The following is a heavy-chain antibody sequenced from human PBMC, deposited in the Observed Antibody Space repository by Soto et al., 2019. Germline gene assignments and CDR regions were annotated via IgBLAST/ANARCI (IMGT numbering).Heavy chain of an antibody. V-gene: IGHV1-18*01. J-gene: IGHJ4*02. CDR3: ARPGAFVWLGNYYFDY. CDR1: GYTFTSYG. Sequence: GASVKVSCKASGYTFTSYGISWVRQAPGQGLEWMGRISAYNGNTNYAQKFQGRVTMTTDTSTSTAYMELRSLRSDDTAVYYCARPGAFVWLGNYYFDYWGQGTLVTVSS. CDR2: ISAYNGNT. D-gene: IGHD6-19*01.